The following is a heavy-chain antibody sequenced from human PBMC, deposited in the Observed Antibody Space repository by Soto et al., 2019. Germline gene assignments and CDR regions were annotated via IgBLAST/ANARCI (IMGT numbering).Heavy chain of an antibody. CDR3: ASADYYDSSGFSYDY. Sequence: QVQLVQSGAEVKKPGASVKVSCKASGYIFTNHYIHWVRQAPGQGLEWMGIINPSGGSTNYLQKFQGRVTMTRDTSTSTVYMELSSLRSEDTAVYFCASADYYDSSGFSYDYWGQGTLVTVSS. J-gene: IGHJ4*02. CDR1: GYIFTNHY. D-gene: IGHD3-22*01. CDR2: INPSGGST. V-gene: IGHV1-46*01.